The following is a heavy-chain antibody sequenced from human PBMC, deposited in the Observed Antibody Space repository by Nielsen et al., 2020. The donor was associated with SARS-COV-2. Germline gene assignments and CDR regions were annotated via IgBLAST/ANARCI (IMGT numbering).Heavy chain of an antibody. Sequence: ASVKVSCKASGYTFTNNYMHWVRQATGQGLEWMGWMNPNSGNTGYAQKFQGRVTMTRNTSISTAYMELSSLRSEDTAVYYCARWGNTAMVDYYYYGMDVWGQGTTVTVSS. V-gene: IGHV1-8*01. J-gene: IGHJ6*02. CDR1: GYTFTNNY. CDR2: MNPNSGNT. D-gene: IGHD5-18*01. CDR3: ARWGNTAMVDYYYYGMDV.